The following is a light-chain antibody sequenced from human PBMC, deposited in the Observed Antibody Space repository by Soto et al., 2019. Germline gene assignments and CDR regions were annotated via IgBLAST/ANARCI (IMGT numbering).Light chain of an antibody. CDR2: AAS. CDR1: QTVSSNY. V-gene: IGKV3-20*01. J-gene: IGKJ1*01. CDR3: QLYGTSPKP. Sequence: EIVLTQSPGTLSLSPGARATLSCRASQTVSSNYLAWYQQKPGQAPRLLIYAASTRATGIPDRFSGSGSGTDFTLSISRLEPEDFAVYYCQLYGTSPKPFGQGTKVEIK.